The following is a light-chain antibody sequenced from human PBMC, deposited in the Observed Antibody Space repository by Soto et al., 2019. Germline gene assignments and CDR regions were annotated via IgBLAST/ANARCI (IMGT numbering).Light chain of an antibody. CDR2: DAS. CDR1: QGISSA. CDR3: QQFKTYPLT. J-gene: IGKJ4*01. V-gene: IGKV1-13*02. Sequence: SLSESVGDRVTITCLASQGISSALAWYQKKPGKAPKLLIYDASSLESGVPSRFSGSGSGTDFTLTISSLQHADFATYYCQQFKTYPLTFGGGPKVDI.